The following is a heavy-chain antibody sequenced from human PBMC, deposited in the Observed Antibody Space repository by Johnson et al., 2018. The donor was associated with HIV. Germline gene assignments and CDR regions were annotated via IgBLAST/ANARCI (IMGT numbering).Heavy chain of an antibody. CDR1: GFTFSSYG. D-gene: IGHD5-18*01. Sequence: QVYLVESGGGVVQTGRSLRLSCVVSGFTFSSYGMHWVRQAPGKGLEWVAVIWYDGSIKYYANSVKGRFTISRDNSKNTLYLQMNSLRAEDTAVYYCARDQANPAMVNSEAFDIWGQGTMVTVSS. V-gene: IGHV3-33*01. CDR3: ARDQANPAMVNSEAFDI. J-gene: IGHJ3*02. CDR2: IWYDGSIK.